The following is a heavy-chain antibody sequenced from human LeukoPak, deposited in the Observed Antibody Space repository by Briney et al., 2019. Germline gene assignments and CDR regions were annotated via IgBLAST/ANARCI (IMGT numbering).Heavy chain of an antibody. Sequence: PWGTLRLSCAASGFTFSSYGMSWVRQAPGKGLEWVSAISGSGGSTYYADSVKGRFTITRDNTKNTRYLQMNSLRAEDTAVYYCARVLIEYSNDYWGQGTLVTVSS. V-gene: IGHV3-23*01. CDR3: ARVLIEYSNDY. CDR1: GFTFSSYG. J-gene: IGHJ4*02. CDR2: ISGSGGST. D-gene: IGHD6-6*01.